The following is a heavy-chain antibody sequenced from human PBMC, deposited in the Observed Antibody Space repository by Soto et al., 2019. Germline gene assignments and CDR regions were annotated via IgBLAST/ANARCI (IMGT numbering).Heavy chain of an antibody. J-gene: IGHJ3*02. CDR3: ARGRRVAAYDTDAFDI. D-gene: IGHD3-22*01. V-gene: IGHV1-3*01. Sequence: QVQLVQSGAEVKKPGASVKVSCKASGYTFTSYAMHWVRQAPGQRLEWMGWINAGNGNTKYSQKFQGRVTITRDTSASTAYMGLRSLRSEDTAVYYCARGRRVAAYDTDAFDIWGQGTMVTVSS. CDR2: INAGNGNT. CDR1: GYTFTSYA.